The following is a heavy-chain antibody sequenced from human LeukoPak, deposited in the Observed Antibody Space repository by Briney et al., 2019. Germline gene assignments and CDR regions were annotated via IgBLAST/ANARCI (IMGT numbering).Heavy chain of an antibody. CDR3: ISSSWYSGIYFDY. CDR2: INPSGGST. V-gene: IGHV1-46*03. D-gene: IGHD6-13*01. J-gene: IGHJ4*02. Sequence: GASVKVSCKASGYTFTSYYMHWVRQAPGQGLEWMRIINPSGGSTSYAQKFQGRVTMTRDTSTSTVYMELSSLRSEGTAVYYCISSSWYSGIYFDYWGQGTLVTVSS. CDR1: GYTFTSYY.